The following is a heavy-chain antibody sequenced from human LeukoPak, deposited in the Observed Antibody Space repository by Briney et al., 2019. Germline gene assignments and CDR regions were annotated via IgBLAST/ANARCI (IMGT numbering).Heavy chain of an antibody. D-gene: IGHD5-24*01. CDR2: ISTSGSYI. J-gene: IGHJ6*02. CDR1: GFTFTTYS. CDR3: ARDRNYLAPSYYYYGMDV. V-gene: IGHV3-21*01. Sequence: GGSLRLSCAVSGFTFTTYSMTWVRQAPGKGLEWVSSISTSGSYIYYADSLKGRFTISRDNAKNSLYPQMNSLRAEDTAVYYCARDRNYLAPSYYYYGMDVWGQGTTVTVS.